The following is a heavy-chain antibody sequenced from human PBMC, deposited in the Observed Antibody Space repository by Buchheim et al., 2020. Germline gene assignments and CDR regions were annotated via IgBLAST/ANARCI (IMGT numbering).Heavy chain of an antibody. CDR2: ISNDGSNK. D-gene: IGHD1-26*01. J-gene: IGHJ4*02. Sequence: QVQLVESGGGVVQPGRSLRLSCAASGFTFSSYGMHWVRQAPGKGLEWVAVISNDGSNKYYADSVKGRFTISRDNSKSTLDLQMNSLSVDDAAVYYCARDIYSFGTVGTIDYWGQGT. CDR1: GFTFSSYG. CDR3: ARDIYSFGTVGTIDY. V-gene: IGHV3-30*03.